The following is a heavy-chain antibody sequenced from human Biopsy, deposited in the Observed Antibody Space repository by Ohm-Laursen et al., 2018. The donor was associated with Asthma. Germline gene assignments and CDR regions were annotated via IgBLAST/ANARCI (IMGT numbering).Heavy chain of an antibody. CDR1: GYNFISFA. J-gene: IGHJ3*01. CDR2: GNTGNGDT. CDR3: ARTYYDFLTGQVKDVFGV. V-gene: IGHV1-3*04. Sequence: ASVKVSCKASGYNFISFAIHWGRQAPGQRLEWMGWGNTGNGDTKYSQKFQGRVTITRDTSASTAYMELRSLRSEDTATYYCARTYYDFLTGQVKDVFGVWGQGTMVTVSS. D-gene: IGHD3-9*01.